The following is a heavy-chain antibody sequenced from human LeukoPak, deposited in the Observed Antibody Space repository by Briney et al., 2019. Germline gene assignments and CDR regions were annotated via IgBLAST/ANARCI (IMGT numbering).Heavy chain of an antibody. D-gene: IGHD3-16*01. CDR2: IKQDGSEK. V-gene: IGHV3-7*04. Sequence: GGSLRLSCAASGFTFSSYWMSWVRQAPGKLLELVANIKQDGSEKYYVDSVKGRFTISRDNAKNSLYLHVDSLRVEDTAVYYCARWGGGFDYWGQGTLVTVSS. CDR3: ARWGGGFDY. CDR1: GFTFSSYW. J-gene: IGHJ4*02.